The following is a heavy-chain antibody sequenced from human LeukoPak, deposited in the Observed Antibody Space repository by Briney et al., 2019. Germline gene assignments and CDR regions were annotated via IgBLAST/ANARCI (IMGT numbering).Heavy chain of an antibody. CDR1: GFTFSSSW. D-gene: IGHD2-8*01. J-gene: IGHJ4*02. CDR2: IKQDGTEK. V-gene: IGHV3-7*01. CDR3: ARDMYGGTDY. Sequence: PGGSLRLSCAASGFTFSSSWMSWVRQAPGKGLEWAANIKQDGTEKCYVDSVNGRFTISRDNAKNSLYLQMNSLRAEDTAVYYCARDMYGGTDYWGQGTLVTVSS.